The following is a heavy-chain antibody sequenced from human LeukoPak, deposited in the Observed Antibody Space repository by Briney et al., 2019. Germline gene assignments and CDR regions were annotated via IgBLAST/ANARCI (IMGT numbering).Heavy chain of an antibody. CDR2: IYISGST. D-gene: IGHD3-10*01. J-gene: IGHJ3*02. CDR3: ASPEDLILGVFSAFHI. CDR1: GGSISSYY. Sequence: PSETLSLTCTVSGGSISSYYWSWIRQPAGKGLEWIGRIYISGSTNYNPSLKSRVTMSVDTSKNQFSLKLSSVTAADTAVYYCASPEDLILGVFSAFHIWGQGTMVTVSS. V-gene: IGHV4-4*07.